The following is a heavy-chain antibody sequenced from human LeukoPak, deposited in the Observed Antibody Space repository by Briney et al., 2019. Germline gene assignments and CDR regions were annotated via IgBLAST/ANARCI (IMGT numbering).Heavy chain of an antibody. CDR3: ARDFAPLWLGDKPFDY. CDR2: ISALNGNT. J-gene: IGHJ4*02. V-gene: IGHV1-18*01. D-gene: IGHD3-10*01. Sequence: ASVTVSCKASGYTFGDYGFSWVRQAPGQGLEWMGWISALNGNTYYVQKFKGRVTMTTDSSTNTAYMELRSLRSDDTAVYFCARDFAPLWLGDKPFDYWGQGTLVTVSS. CDR1: GYTFGDYG.